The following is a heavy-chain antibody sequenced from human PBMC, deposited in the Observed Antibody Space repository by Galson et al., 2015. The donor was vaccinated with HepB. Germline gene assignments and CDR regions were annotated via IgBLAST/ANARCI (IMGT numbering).Heavy chain of an antibody. J-gene: IGHJ3*02. CDR1: GISISGSQYY. D-gene: IGHD2-8*01. CDR2: IYYGGRP. Sequence: ETLSLTCDVSGISISGSQYYWGWIRQSPKKGLEWIGSIYYGGRPYFSPSFQSRVAMSVDTSKNQLSLTLSSVTAADTAVYHCARPLVLNGRFTPGVGPFHIWGHGTLVTVSA. V-gene: IGHV4-39*01. CDR3: ARPLVLNGRFTPGVGPFHI.